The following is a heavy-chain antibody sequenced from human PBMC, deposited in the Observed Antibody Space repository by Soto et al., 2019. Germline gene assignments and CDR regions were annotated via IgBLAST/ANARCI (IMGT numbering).Heavy chain of an antibody. D-gene: IGHD3-10*01. J-gene: IGHJ3*02. V-gene: IGHV4-34*01. Sequence: PSETLSLTCAVYGVSFSGYYWSWIRQPPGKGLEWIGEINHSGSTNYNPSLKSRVTISVDTSKNQFSLKLSSVTAADTAVYYCARLPGRQRTVRGVIIRAFDIWGQGTMVTV. CDR3: ARLPGRQRTVRGVIIRAFDI. CDR2: INHSGST. CDR1: GVSFSGYY.